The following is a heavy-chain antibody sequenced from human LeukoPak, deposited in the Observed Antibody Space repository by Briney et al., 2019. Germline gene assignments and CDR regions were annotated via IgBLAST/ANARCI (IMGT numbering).Heavy chain of an antibody. V-gene: IGHV3-48*02. CDR3: ARDGIDILTGYYPLDY. Sequence: GGSLRLSCAASGFTFSSYSMNWVRQVPGKGLEWVSYISSSSSTIYYADSVKGRFTISRDNAKNSLYLQMNSLRDEDTAVYYCARDGIDILTGYYPLDYWGQGTLVTVSS. CDR1: GFTFSSYS. J-gene: IGHJ4*02. CDR2: ISSSSSTI. D-gene: IGHD3-9*01.